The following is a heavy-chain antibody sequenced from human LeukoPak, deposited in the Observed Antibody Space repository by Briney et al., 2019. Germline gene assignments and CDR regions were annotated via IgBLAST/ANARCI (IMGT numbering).Heavy chain of an antibody. Sequence: SETLSLTCTVSGGSISSSSYYWGWIRQPPGKGLEWIGSIYYSGSTYYNPSLKSRVTISVDTSKNQFSLKLSSVTAADTAVYYCARDLLDYDILTGYGYRNYYYYGMDVWGQGTTVTVSS. CDR3: ARDLLDYDILTGYGYRNYYYYGMDV. CDR1: GGSISSSSYY. CDR2: IYYSGST. D-gene: IGHD3-9*01. V-gene: IGHV4-39*07. J-gene: IGHJ6*02.